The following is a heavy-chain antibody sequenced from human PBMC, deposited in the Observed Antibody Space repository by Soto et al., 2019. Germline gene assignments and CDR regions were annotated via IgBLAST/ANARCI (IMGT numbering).Heavy chain of an antibody. CDR2: IYYSGST. J-gene: IGHJ4*02. CDR1: GGSISSSSYY. CDR3: ASHLSRSGWSTPYYFDY. Sequence: ETLSLTCTVSGGSISSSSYYWGWIRQPPGKGLEWIGSIYYSGSTYYNPSLKSRVTVSVDTSKNQFSLKLSSVTAADTAVYYCASHLSRSGWSTPYYFDYWGQGTLVTVSS. V-gene: IGHV4-39*01. D-gene: IGHD6-19*01.